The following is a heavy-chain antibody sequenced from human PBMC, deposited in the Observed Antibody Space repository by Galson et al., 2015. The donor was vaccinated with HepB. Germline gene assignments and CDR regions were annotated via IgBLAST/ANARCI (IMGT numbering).Heavy chain of an antibody. J-gene: IGHJ4*01. CDR2: ITPSGDNT. V-gene: IGHV3-23*01. Sequence: TLRLSCAASGFPFSYYAMTWVRQAPGKGLEWVSAITPSGDNTYSADSLKGRFSISRDNSKNTVLLQMNSLRADDTAIYFCSKVFPEKTDGWYRQALYYFDSWGHGTWVTVSS. D-gene: IGHD6-19*01. CDR3: SKVFPEKTDGWYRQALYYFDS. CDR1: GFPFSYYA.